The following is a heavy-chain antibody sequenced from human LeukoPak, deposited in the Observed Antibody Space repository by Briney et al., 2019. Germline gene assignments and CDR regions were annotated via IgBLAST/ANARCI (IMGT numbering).Heavy chain of an antibody. V-gene: IGHV3-48*01. J-gene: IGHJ4*02. CDR1: GFTFSSYS. Sequence: GGSLRLSCAASGFTFSSYSMNWVRQAPGKGLEWVSYISSGSSTRYYADSVKGRFTISRDNAKNSLYMQMNSLRAEDTAVYYCARAGSGTDYWGQGTLVTVSS. CDR2: ISSGSSTR. D-gene: IGHD1-26*01. CDR3: ARAGSGTDY.